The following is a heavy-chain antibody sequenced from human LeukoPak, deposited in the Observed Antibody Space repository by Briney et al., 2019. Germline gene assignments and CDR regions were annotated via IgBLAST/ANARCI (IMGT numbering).Heavy chain of an antibody. Sequence: GGSLRLSCAASGFTFSGSAMHWVRQASGKGLEWVGRIRSKANSYATAYAASVKGRFTISRDDSKNTAYLQMSSLKTEDTAVYYCTRPLITTVTYYYGMDVWGQGTTVTVSS. D-gene: IGHD4-17*01. J-gene: IGHJ6*02. CDR1: GFTFSGSA. CDR3: TRPLITTVTYYYGMDV. V-gene: IGHV3-73*01. CDR2: IRSKANSYAT.